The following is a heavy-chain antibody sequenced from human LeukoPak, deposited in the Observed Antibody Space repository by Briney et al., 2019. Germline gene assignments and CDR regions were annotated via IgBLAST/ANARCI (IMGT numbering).Heavy chain of an antibody. CDR3: AKGNYYDSSGYGSYYFDY. J-gene: IGHJ4*02. CDR1: GFTFSSYA. D-gene: IGHD3-22*01. CDR2: ISGSGGST. V-gene: IGHV3-23*01. Sequence: GGPLRLSCAASGFTFSSYAMSWVRQAPGKGLEWVSAISGSGGSTYYADSVKGRFTISRDNSKNTLYLQMNSLRAEDTAVYYCAKGNYYDSSGYGSYYFDYWGQGTLVTVSS.